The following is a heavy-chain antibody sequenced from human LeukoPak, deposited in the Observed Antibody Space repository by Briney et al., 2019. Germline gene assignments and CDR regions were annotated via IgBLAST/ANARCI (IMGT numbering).Heavy chain of an antibody. V-gene: IGHV3-33*01. CDR2: IWHDGSNK. J-gene: IGHJ4*02. Sequence: GRSLRLSCAASGFTFSTYGIHWVRQAPGKGLEWVAVIWHDGSNKYYSDSVKGRFTISRDNSKNTLYLQMNSLRDDDTAVYYCVRGVGVSRFNYLDSWGQGTLVIVSS. D-gene: IGHD6-13*01. CDR1: GFTFSTYG. CDR3: VRGVGVSRFNYLDS.